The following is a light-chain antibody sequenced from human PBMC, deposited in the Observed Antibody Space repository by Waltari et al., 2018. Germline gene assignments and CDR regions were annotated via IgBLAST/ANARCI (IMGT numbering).Light chain of an antibody. J-gene: IGKJ1*01. CDR3: QQHYATPRT. CDR2: WAS. V-gene: IGKV4-1*01. CDR1: QSLLYNFNNKSF. Sequence: DIVMTQSPDSLAVPLGERATINCKSSQSLLYNFNNKSFLAWYQQKPGQPPKMLIYWASSRESGGPARFSGGGSGTDFTLTISSLQAEDGALYYCQQHYATPRTFGQGTKVEI.